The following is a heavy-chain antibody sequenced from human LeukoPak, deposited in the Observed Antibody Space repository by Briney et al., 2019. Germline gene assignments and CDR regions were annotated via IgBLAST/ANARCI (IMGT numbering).Heavy chain of an antibody. V-gene: IGHV4-4*07. D-gene: IGHD6-19*01. CDR3: ARERDSSGWYGGEFDY. J-gene: IGHJ4*02. CDR1: GGSISSYY. CDR2: IYTSGST. Sequence: TSETLSLTCTVSGGSISSYYWSWIRQPAGKGLEWIGRIYTSGSTNYNPSLKSRLTISVDKSKNQFSLKLSSVTAADTAVYYCARERDSSGWYGGEFDYWGQGTLVTVSS.